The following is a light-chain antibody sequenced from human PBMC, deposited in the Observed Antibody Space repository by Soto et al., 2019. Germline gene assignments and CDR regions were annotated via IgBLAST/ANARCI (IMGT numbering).Light chain of an antibody. J-gene: IGKJ2*01. CDR3: QQYDTSPVT. CDR2: GAS. V-gene: IGKV3-20*01. Sequence: DILLTQFPGTLSLSPGERATLSCRASQIIPTGFLVWFQQKSGQAPRLLIYGASTRATGIPDRITGSGSGTDFTLTISRLEPEDFAVYYCQQYDTSPVTFGQGTKLEI. CDR1: QIIPTGF.